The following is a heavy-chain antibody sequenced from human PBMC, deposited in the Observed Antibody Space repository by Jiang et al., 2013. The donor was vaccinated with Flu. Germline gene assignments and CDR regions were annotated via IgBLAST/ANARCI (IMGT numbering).Heavy chain of an antibody. D-gene: IGHD3-10*01. CDR3: ARAVVRGLITPFDF. Sequence: GGIIPMFGITNYAQKFQDRVTIIADKSTSTAYMELRSLRSDDTAVYYCARAVVRGLITPFDFWGQGTMVTVSS. J-gene: IGHJ3*01. V-gene: IGHV1-69*17. CDR2: IIPMFGIT.